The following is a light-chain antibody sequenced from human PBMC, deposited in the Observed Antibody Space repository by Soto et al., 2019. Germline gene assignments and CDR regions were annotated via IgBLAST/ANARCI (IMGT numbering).Light chain of an antibody. V-gene: IGKV3-20*01. Sequence: EIVLTQSPGTLSLSPGERATLSCRASQTVWSSYLAWFQHKPGQAPRLLIYGASRRATGIPDRFTGSGSGTDFTLTISRLEPEDFAVYYCHQYADSRTFGQGTKVDIK. J-gene: IGKJ2*02. CDR3: HQYADSRT. CDR2: GAS. CDR1: QTVWSSY.